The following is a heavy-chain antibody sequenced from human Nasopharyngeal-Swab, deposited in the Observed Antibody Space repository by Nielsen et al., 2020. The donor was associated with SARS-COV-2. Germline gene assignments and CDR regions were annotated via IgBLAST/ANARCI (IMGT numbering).Heavy chain of an antibody. J-gene: IGHJ4*02. CDR1: GFTFSSYS. D-gene: IGHD3-10*01. Sequence: GESLKISCAASGFTFSSYSMNWVRQAPGKGLEWVSSISSSSSYIYYADSVKGRFTISRDNAKNSLYLQMNSLRAEDTAVYYCAKDHFYDSGSYDRLYFDFWGQGTLVTASS. CDR3: AKDHFYDSGSYDRLYFDF. V-gene: IGHV3-21*01. CDR2: ISSSSSYI.